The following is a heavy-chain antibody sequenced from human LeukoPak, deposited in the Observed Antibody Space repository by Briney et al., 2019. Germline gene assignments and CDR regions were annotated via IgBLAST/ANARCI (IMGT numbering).Heavy chain of an antibody. CDR3: ARDRYGDYEEGYYYYYYMDV. V-gene: IGHV4-61*02. Sequence: PSETLSLTCTVTGGSISSGSYYWSCIRQPAGKGLECIGRIYTSGSTNYNPSLKSRVTISVDTSKNQFSLKLSSVTAADTAVYYCARDRYGDYEEGYYYYYYMDVSGKGTTVTVSS. J-gene: IGHJ6*03. CDR1: GGSISSGSYY. D-gene: IGHD4-17*01. CDR2: IYTSGST.